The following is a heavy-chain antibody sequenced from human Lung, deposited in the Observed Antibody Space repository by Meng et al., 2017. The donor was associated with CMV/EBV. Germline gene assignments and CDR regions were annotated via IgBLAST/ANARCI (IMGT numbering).Heavy chain of an antibody. D-gene: IGHD6-19*01. CDR1: GGSISSSNW. Sequence: QAQVEESGPGLVKPSGTLSLTCAVSGGSISSSNWWSWVRQPPGKGLEWIGEIYHSGSTNYNPSLKSRGTISVDKSKNQFSLNLSSVTAADTAVYYCARVGQWLPIDYWGQGTLVTVSS. V-gene: IGHV4-4*02. CDR3: ARVGQWLPIDY. J-gene: IGHJ4*02. CDR2: IYHSGST.